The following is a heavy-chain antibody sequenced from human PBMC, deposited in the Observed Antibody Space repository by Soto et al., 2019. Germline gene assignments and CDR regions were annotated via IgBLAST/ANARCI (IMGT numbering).Heavy chain of an antibody. CDR1: GGTFSSYT. D-gene: IGHD6-19*01. CDR3: ARGVAVAAPIDY. Sequence: GASVKVSCKASGGTFSSYTISWVRQAPGQGLEWMGRIIPILGIANYAQKFQGRVTITADKSTSTAYMELSSLRSEDTAVYYCARGVAVAAPIDYWGKGTLVTVSS. CDR2: IIPILGIA. V-gene: IGHV1-69*02. J-gene: IGHJ4*02.